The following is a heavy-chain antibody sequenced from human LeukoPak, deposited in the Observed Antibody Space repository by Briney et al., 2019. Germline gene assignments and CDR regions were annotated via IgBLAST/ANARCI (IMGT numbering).Heavy chain of an antibody. D-gene: IGHD1-26*01. V-gene: IGHV3-33*06. CDR3: AKDYYDAFDM. CDR1: GCTFSSNG. Sequence: GGSLRLPCAASGCTFSSNGMHWVRQAPGKGLEWVAVIWYDGSNKFYADSVKGRFTISRDNSKNTLYLQMNSLRAEDTAVYYCAKDYYDAFDMWGQGTMVTVSS. J-gene: IGHJ3*02. CDR2: IWYDGSNK.